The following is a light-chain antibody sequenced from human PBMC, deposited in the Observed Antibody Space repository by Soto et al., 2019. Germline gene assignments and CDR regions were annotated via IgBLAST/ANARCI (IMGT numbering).Light chain of an antibody. CDR3: QQSGSSPLT. CDR1: QSVRSNY. J-gene: IGKJ4*01. CDR2: AAS. V-gene: IGKV3-20*01. Sequence: EIVLTQSPGTLSLSPGERATLSCRASQSVRSNYLAWYQQNPGQAPRFLIYAASSRATGIPDRFSGSGSGTDCTVTISRLEAEDFAVYSCQQSGSSPLTFGGGTKVEIK.